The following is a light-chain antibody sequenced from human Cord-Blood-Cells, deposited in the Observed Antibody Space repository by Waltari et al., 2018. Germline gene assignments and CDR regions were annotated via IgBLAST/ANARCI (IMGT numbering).Light chain of an antibody. CDR3: QQSYSTPWT. CDR1: QSISSY. Sequence: DFQMTQPPSSLSASVGDRVTIPCRASQSISSYLNWNQQKPGKAPKLLIYAASRLQSGVPSRFSGSGSGTDFTLTISSLQPEDFATYYCQQSYSTPWTFGQGTKVEIK. J-gene: IGKJ1*01. CDR2: AAS. V-gene: IGKV1-39*01.